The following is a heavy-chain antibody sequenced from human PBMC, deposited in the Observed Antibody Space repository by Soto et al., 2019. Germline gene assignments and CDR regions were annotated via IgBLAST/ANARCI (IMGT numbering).Heavy chain of an antibody. CDR3: ARDRAHCSGDCYPSLGYFDL. Sequence: GGSLRLSCATSGFTFRDHGMSWVRQAPGKGLEWVALIWFDGSKTYYADSMKGRFTISRDNSKSTVSLQMNSLRPEDTAVYYCARDRAHCSGDCYPSLGYFDLWGRGTLVTVSS. CDR1: GFTFRDHG. D-gene: IGHD2-21*02. J-gene: IGHJ2*01. CDR2: IWFDGSKT. V-gene: IGHV3-33*01.